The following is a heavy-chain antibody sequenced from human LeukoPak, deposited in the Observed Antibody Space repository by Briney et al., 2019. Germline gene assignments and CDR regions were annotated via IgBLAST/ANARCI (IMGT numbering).Heavy chain of an antibody. V-gene: IGHV3-66*01. CDR1: VFRINHYY. J-gene: IGHJ4*02. CDR2: IYTGGST. Sequence: GGALRLSCAASVFRINHYYMTWIRRTPGKGLDWVSVIYTGGSTNYGDSVKGRFTISRDNSKNTLYLQMNSLRADDTAIYYCARGQSYCGADCYSDWGQGTLVTVSS. D-gene: IGHD2-21*02. CDR3: ARGQSYCGADCYSD.